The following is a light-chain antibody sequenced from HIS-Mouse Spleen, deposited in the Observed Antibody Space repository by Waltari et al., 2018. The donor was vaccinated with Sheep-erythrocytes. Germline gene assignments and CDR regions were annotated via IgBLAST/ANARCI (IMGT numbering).Light chain of an antibody. J-gene: IGLJ2*01. CDR1: SSDVGGYNY. Sequence: QSALTQPPSASGSPGQSVTISCTGTSSDVGGYNYVSLYQQHPGKAPQLMIYEVNKPPSGVPDRFSGSKSGNTASLTVSGLQAEDEADYYCSSYAGSNNFVVFGGGTKLTVL. CDR2: EVN. V-gene: IGLV2-8*01. CDR3: SSYAGSNNFVV.